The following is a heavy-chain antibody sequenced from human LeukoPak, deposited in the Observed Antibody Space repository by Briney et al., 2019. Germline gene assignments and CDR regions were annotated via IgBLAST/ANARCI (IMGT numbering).Heavy chain of an antibody. D-gene: IGHD1-26*01. CDR3: ARSRGWELLGLFDY. Sequence: PSETLSLTCTVSGGSISSGSYYWSWIRQPAGKGLEWIGRIYTSGSTNYNPSLKSRVTISVDTSKNQFSLKLSSVTAADTAVYYCARSRGWELLGLFDYWGQGTLVTVSS. CDR2: IYTSGST. CDR1: GGSISSGSYY. J-gene: IGHJ4*02. V-gene: IGHV4-61*02.